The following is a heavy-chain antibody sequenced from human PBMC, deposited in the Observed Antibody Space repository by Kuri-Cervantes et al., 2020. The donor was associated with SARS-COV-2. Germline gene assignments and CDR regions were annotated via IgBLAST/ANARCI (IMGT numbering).Heavy chain of an antibody. CDR3: ARQGYCSGGSCYSGAMDV. CDR1: GLTFNDYY. V-gene: IGHV3-11*01. CDR2: ISSSGGIYM. J-gene: IGHJ6*02. Sequence: GESLKISCAASGLTFNDYYMNWIRQAPGKGLEWVSYISSSGGIYMQYADSVKGRFTISRDNAKKSLYLEMNSLRAEDTAVYYCARQGYCSGGSCYSGAMDVWGQGTTVTVSS. D-gene: IGHD2-15*01.